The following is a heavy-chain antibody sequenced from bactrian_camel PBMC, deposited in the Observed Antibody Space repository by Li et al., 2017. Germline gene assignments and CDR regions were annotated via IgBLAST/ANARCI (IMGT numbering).Heavy chain of an antibody. CDR1: GHPYC. V-gene: IGHV3S53*01. D-gene: IGHD7*01. J-gene: IGHJ4*01. Sequence: QVQLVESGGGSVQPGGSLRLSCSASGHPYCMAWFRQAPGKERERVAGIGHDGGAVYGDWVKGRFTISRDNAKKTVYLQMSSLKPEDTAVYYCAAKRCGTFQYSYWGQGTQVTVS. CDR2: IGHDGGA. CDR3: AAKRCGTFQYSY.